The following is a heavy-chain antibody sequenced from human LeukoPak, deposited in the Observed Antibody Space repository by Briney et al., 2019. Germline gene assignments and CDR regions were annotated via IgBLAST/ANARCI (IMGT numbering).Heavy chain of an antibody. V-gene: IGHV4-4*07. CDR3: ARGGISTSLDY. D-gene: IGHD2-2*01. CDR2: IYSSGST. CDR1: GGSISSYY. J-gene: IGHJ4*02. Sequence: SETLSLSCTVSGGSISSYYWSWIRQPAGKGLEWIGRIYSSGSTNYNPSLKSRVTMSGDTSKNQISLKLSSVTAADTAVYYCARGGISTSLDYWGQGTLVTVSS.